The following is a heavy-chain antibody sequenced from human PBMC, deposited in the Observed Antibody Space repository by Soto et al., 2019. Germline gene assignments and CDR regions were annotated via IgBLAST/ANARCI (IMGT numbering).Heavy chain of an antibody. D-gene: IGHD5-12*01. CDR2: IVPIFGTR. CDR1: GDSFSNYA. V-gene: IGHV1-69*12. J-gene: IGHJ4*02. CDR3: ARDGDSGTYEY. Sequence: QVQLVQSGAEVKKPGSSVKVSCKASGDSFSNYAMSWVRQAPGQGLEWMGGIVPIFGTRSYAQKFQDRITIIADESTGTAYMELGGLRSDDTAVYYCARDGDSGTYEYWGQGTLVTVSS.